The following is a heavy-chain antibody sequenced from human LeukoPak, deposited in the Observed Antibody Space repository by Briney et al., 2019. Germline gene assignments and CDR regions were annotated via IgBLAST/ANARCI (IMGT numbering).Heavy chain of an antibody. CDR2: ISSSGSAK. Sequence: GGSLSLFCVASGFTFSSYEMTWVRQAPGEGLEWVSYISSSGSAKYYPDSVKGRFTISRDNAKNSLYLQMNSLRADDTAVYYCARVRTYGENHFYPWSQGTLVTVSS. J-gene: IGHJ5*02. CDR1: GFTFSSYE. CDR3: ARVRTYGENHFYP. V-gene: IGHV3-48*03. D-gene: IGHD4-17*01.